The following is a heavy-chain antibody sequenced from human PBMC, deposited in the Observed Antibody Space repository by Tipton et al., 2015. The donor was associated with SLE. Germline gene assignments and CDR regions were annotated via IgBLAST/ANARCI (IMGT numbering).Heavy chain of an antibody. CDR1: GGSISSYY. CDR2: IYTSGST. CDR3: ARDAGGYDDYLDY. D-gene: IGHD5-12*01. J-gene: IGHJ4*02. Sequence: TLSLTCTVSGGSISSYYWSWIRQSPGKGLEWIGYIYTSGSTNYNPSLKSRVTISADTSKNQFSLKLSSVTAADTAVYYCARDAGGYDDYLDYWGQGTLVTVSS. V-gene: IGHV4-4*08.